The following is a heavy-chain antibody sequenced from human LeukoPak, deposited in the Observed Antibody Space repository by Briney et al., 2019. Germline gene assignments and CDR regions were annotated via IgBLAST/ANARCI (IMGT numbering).Heavy chain of an antibody. D-gene: IGHD6-6*01. V-gene: IGHV3-21*01. J-gene: IGHJ6*03. CDR1: GFTFSSYS. Sequence: GGSLRLSCAASGFTFSSYSMNWVRQAPGKGLEWVSSISSSSSYIYYADSVKGRFTISRDNAKNSLYLQMNSLRAEDTAVYYCAREYSSSYNYYYYMDVWGKGTTVTVSS. CDR3: AREYSSSYNYYYYMDV. CDR2: ISSSSSYI.